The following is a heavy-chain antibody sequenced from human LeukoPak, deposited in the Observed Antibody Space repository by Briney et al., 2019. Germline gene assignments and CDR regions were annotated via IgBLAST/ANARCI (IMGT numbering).Heavy chain of an antibody. V-gene: IGHV4-34*01. D-gene: IGHD2-15*01. CDR1: GESFTYYY. J-gene: IGHJ4*02. CDR2: INYSGTT. CDR3: ARHLAFDWARTPRPYFDY. Sequence: SETLSLTCAVYGESFTYYYWGWIRQPPGKGLEWIGEINYSGTTSYNSSLNSRVSISVNTSKNQFSLKLSSVTAADTAVYYCARHLAFDWARTPRPYFDYWGQGTLVTVSS.